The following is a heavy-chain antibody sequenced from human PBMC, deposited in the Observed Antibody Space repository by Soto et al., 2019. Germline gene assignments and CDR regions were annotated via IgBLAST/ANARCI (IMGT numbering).Heavy chain of an antibody. CDR3: AKGPFRAGYSSSWSEGYYYYYYGMDV. V-gene: IGHV3-43*01. CDR1: GFTFDDYT. Sequence: HPGGSLRLSCAASGFTFDDYTMHWVRQAPGKGLEWVSLISWDGGSTYYADSVKGRFTISRDNSKNSLYLQMNSLRTEDTALYYCAKGPFRAGYSSSWSEGYYYYYYGMDVWGQGTTVTVSS. CDR2: ISWDGGST. J-gene: IGHJ6*02. D-gene: IGHD6-13*01.